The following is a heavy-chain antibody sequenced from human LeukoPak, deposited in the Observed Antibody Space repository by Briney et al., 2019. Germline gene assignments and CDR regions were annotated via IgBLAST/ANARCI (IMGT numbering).Heavy chain of an antibody. CDR1: GFIFSDSW. CDR3: ARGLRFNDY. J-gene: IGHJ4*02. V-gene: IGHV3-7*01. CDR2: IRPEGTDK. Sequence: PGGSLRLSCVASGFIFSDSWMSWVRQAPGKGLECVANIRPEGTDKYYVDSVKGRFAISRDNAKSSLYLQMNSLRPEDTAVYFCARGLRFNDYWGQGTLVSVSS.